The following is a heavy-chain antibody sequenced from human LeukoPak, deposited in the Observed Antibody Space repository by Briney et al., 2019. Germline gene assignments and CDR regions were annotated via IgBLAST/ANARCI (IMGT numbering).Heavy chain of an antibody. D-gene: IGHD2-21*01. CDR2: IRSDGSNK. J-gene: IGHJ2*01. V-gene: IGHV3-30*02. CDR1: GFSFNTYG. Sequence: HPGGSLRLSCAASGFSFNTYGIHWVRQAPGKGLERVAFIRSDGSNKYYADSVKGRFTISRDNSKNTLYLQMNSLRAEDTAVYYCAKRYCGGECYVTPGSRYFDLWGRGTLVTVSS. CDR3: AKRYCGGECYVTPGSRYFDL.